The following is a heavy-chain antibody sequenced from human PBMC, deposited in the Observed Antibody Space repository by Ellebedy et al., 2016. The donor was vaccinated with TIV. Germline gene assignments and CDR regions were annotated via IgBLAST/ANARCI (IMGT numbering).Heavy chain of an antibody. J-gene: IGHJ4*02. CDR3: ASLSSSRDFDY. D-gene: IGHD6-6*01. CDR1: GFTFDDYA. Sequence: GGSLRLXCAASGFTFDDYAMHWVRQAPGKGLEWVSGISWNSGSIGYADSVKGRFTISRDNAKNSLYLQMNSLRAEDTALYYCASLSSSRDFDYWGQGTLVTVSS. V-gene: IGHV3-9*01. CDR2: ISWNSGSI.